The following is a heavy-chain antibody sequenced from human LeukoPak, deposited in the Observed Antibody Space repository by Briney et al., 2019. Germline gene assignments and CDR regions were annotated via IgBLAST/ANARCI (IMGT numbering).Heavy chain of an antibody. Sequence: GGSLRLSCAASGFTSDDYGMSWVRHAPGKGLEWVSGINWNGGSTGYADSVKGRFTISRDNAKNSLYLQMSSLRAEDTALYYCARDSDYGGNSLPLDYWGQGTLVTVSS. V-gene: IGHV3-20*04. CDR2: INWNGGST. J-gene: IGHJ4*02. CDR3: ARDSDYGGNSLPLDY. D-gene: IGHD4-23*01. CDR1: GFTSDDYG.